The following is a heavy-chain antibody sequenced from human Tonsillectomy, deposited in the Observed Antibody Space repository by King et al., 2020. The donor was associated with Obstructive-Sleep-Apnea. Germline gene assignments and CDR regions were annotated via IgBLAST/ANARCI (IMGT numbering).Heavy chain of an antibody. CDR1: GFSLSNARMG. CDR3: ARIRGYDQVYEIDY. D-gene: IGHD5-12*01. V-gene: IGHV2-26*01. J-gene: IGHJ4*02. Sequence: VTLKESGPVLVKTTETLTLTCTVSGFSLSNARMGVSWIRQPPGKALEWLAHIFSNDEKSYSTSLKSRLTISKDTSKSQVVLTMTNMDPVDTATYYCARIRGYDQVYEIDYWGQGTLVTVSS. CDR2: IFSNDEK.